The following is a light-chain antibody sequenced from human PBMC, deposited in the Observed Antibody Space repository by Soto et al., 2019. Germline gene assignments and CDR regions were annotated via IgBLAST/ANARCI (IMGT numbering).Light chain of an antibody. CDR1: QRIISNF. V-gene: IGKV3-20*01. CDR3: QQTFHSPRT. J-gene: IGKJ2*01. Sequence: EIVLTQYPGTLSLSPGETASLSCWASQRIISNFLASYQKRRGQPPRLLIYDSSRRASGIPARFTGSGSGTAFTLTISRVEPEDSAVYYGQQTFHSPRTFGQGTRLEI. CDR2: DSS.